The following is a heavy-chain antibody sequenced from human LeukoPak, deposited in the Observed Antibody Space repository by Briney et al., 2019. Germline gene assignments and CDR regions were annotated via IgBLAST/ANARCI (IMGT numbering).Heavy chain of an antibody. CDR2: ISSTSSYM. D-gene: IGHD5-18*01. J-gene: IGHJ4*02. Sequence: GGSLRLSCAASGFTFSSYSMSWVRQAPGEGLEWVSSISSTSSYMYYADSIKGRFTIPRDNAKNSLYLQMNSLRADDTAVYYCATDTARGLWGQGTLVTVSS. V-gene: IGHV3-21*01. CDR3: ATDTARGL. CDR1: GFTFSSYS.